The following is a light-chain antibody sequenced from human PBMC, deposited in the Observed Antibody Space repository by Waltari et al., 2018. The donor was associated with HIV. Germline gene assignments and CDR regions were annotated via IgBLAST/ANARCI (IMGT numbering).Light chain of an antibody. J-gene: IGLJ1*01. CDR3: CSHAGSSIYFV. V-gene: IGLV2-23*02. CDR2: EVN. CDR1: SSDVGSYHL. Sequence: QSALTQPASVSGSPGQSLTISCTGTSSDVGSYHLVSWYQQHPGKAPKVMIYEVNKGPSGVSNRFSGSKSGNTASLTISGLQAEDEAEYYCCSHAGSSIYFVFGTGTKVTVL.